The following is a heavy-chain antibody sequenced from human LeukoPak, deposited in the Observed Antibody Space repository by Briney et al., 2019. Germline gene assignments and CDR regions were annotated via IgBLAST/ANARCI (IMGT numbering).Heavy chain of an antibody. CDR3: ARDLIHFDY. Sequence: GGSLRLSCAASGFTFSSYGMHWVRQAPDKGLEWVAVIWYDGSNKYYADSVKGRFTISRDNSKNTLYLQMNSLRAEDTAVYYCARDLIHFDYWGQGTLVTVSS. D-gene: IGHD2-8*01. J-gene: IGHJ4*02. V-gene: IGHV3-33*01. CDR2: IWYDGSNK. CDR1: GFTFSSYG.